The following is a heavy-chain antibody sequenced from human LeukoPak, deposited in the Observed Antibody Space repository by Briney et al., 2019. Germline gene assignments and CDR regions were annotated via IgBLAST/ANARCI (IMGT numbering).Heavy chain of an antibody. CDR1: GFKISDYY. Sequence: PGGSLRLSCAASGFKISDYYMTWLRQARGKGLEWISYVSGTGRVVFYADSVKGRATASKDNSKNLLFLAMGNLTAEDTAVYYCARTWNFMDVWGEGTTVIVSS. CDR2: VSGTGRVV. V-gene: IGHV3-11*04. D-gene: IGHD3-3*01. CDR3: ARTWNFMDV. J-gene: IGHJ6*03.